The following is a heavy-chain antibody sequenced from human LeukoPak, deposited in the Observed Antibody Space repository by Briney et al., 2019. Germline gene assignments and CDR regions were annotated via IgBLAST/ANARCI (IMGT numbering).Heavy chain of an antibody. V-gene: IGHV3-23*01. CDR3: AKDMGVDTAMVTSLYFDY. Sequence: GGSLRLSCAASGFTFSSYAMSWVRQAPGKGLEWVSAISGSGGSTYYADFVKGRFTISRDNSKNTLYLQMNSLRAEDTAVYYCAKDMGVDTAMVTSLYFDYWGQGTLVTVSS. CDR1: GFTFSSYA. D-gene: IGHD5-18*01. CDR2: ISGSGGST. J-gene: IGHJ4*02.